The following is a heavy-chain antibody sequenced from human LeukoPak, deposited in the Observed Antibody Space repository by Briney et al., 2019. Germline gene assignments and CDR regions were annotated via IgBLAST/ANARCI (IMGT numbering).Heavy chain of an antibody. CDR2: ITASGGGP. CDR1: GFTFSKYA. CDR3: AKDGGSSAPH. D-gene: IGHD2-15*01. Sequence: GGSLRLSCAASGFTFSKYAMSWVRQAPGKGPEWVSGITASGGGPSSADSVKGRFTISRDNSKNTLFLQMNSLRAEDTAVYYCAKDGGSSAPHWGQGTLVTVSS. V-gene: IGHV3-23*01. J-gene: IGHJ4*02.